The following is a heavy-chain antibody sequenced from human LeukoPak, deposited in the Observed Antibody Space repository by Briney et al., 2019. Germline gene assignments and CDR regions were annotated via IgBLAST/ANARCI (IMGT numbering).Heavy chain of an antibody. D-gene: IGHD6-13*01. V-gene: IGHV3-30*02. CDR1: GFTFSSYG. Sequence: GGSLRLSCAASGFTFSSYGMHWVRQAPGKGLEWVAFIRYDESIKYYADSVKVRFTISRDNSKNTLYLQMNSLRAEDTAVYYCAKAEGIAAAGTDYWGQGTLVTVSS. J-gene: IGHJ4*02. CDR2: IRYDESIK. CDR3: AKAEGIAAAGTDY.